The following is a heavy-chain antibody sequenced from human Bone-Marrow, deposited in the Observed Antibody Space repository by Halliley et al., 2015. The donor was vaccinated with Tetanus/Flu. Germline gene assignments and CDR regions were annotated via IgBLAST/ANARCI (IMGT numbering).Heavy chain of an antibody. V-gene: IGHV4-30-4*01. CDR2: IFYRGSS. CDR3: AHGTSMIRGAFDI. D-gene: IGHD3-10*01. Sequence: TLSLTCAVSGGPMQSGGYYWSWIRQAPGKGLEWIGYIFYRGSSHSNPSLKSRVAFSIDTANNQFSLKLNSVTAADTAIYYCAHGTSMIRGAFDIWGQGTVVTVSS. J-gene: IGHJ3*02. CDR1: GGPMQSGGYY.